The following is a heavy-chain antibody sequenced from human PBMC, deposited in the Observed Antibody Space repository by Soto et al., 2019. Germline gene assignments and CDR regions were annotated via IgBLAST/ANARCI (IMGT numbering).Heavy chain of an antibody. CDR3: ARDVVAGPDY. CDR2: ISYDGSNK. Sequence: GSLRLSCAASGFTFSSYAMHWVRQAPGKGLEWVAVISYDGSNKYYADSVKGRFTISRDNSKNTLYLQMNSLRAEDTAVYYCARDVVAGPDYWGQGTLVTVSS. CDR1: GFTFSSYA. V-gene: IGHV3-30-3*01. J-gene: IGHJ4*02. D-gene: IGHD6-19*01.